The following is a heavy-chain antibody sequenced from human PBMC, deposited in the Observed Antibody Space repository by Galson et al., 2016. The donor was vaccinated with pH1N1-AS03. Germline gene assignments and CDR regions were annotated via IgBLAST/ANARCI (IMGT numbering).Heavy chain of an antibody. J-gene: IGHJ4*02. CDR3: HTVGVGDGSSYDD. V-gene: IGHV3-15*01. CDR2: IKSKTDGGTT. D-gene: IGHD5-24*01. CDR1: GFSFSNAW. Sequence: SLRLSCAASGFSFSNAWMTWVRQAPGKGLEWVGRIKSKTDGGTTEYAAPVKGRFTISRDDSKHTLFLQMNTLIIEDTAVHYCHTVGVGDGSSYDDWGQGTLVTVSS.